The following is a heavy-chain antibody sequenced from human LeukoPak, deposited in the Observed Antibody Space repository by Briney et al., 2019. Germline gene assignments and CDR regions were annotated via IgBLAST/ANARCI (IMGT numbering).Heavy chain of an antibody. V-gene: IGHV4-4*02. Sequence: PSETLSLTCAVSGGSISSSNWWSWVRQPPGKGLEWIGEIYHSGSTNYNPSLKSRVTISVDKSKNQFSLKLSSVTAADTAVYYCARVRKYQLLQLGFDPWGQGTLVTVSS. D-gene: IGHD2-2*01. CDR2: IYHSGST. CDR3: ARVRKYQLLQLGFDP. J-gene: IGHJ5*02. CDR1: GGSISSSNW.